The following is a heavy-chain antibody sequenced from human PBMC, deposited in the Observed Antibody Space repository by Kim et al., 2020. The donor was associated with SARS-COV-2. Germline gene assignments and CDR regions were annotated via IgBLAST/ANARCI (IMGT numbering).Heavy chain of an antibody. D-gene: IGHD3-22*01. V-gene: IGHV3-30*04. CDR2: IAYDGSHI. Sequence: GGSLRLSCAASGFTFSGYALHWVRQAPGKGLEWVALIAYDGSHIYYPDSVKGRFIISRDNTKSTLYLQMNSLRPEDTAVYYCLADSGCRSFDHWGQGTLVTVSS. J-gene: IGHJ4*02. CDR1: GFTFSGYA. CDR3: LADSGCRSFDH.